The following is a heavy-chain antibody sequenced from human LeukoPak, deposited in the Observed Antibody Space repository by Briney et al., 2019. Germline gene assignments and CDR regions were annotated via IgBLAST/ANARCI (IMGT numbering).Heavy chain of an antibody. CDR1: GGTFSSYA. J-gene: IGHJ5*02. CDR2: IIPILGIA. D-gene: IGHD2-15*01. CDR3: ARFKDLNWFDP. V-gene: IGHV1-69*04. Sequence: GASVKVSCKASGGTFSSYAISWVRQAPGQGLEWMGRIIPILGIANYAQKFQGRVTITTDESTSTAYTELSSLRSEDTAVYYCARFKDLNWFDPWGQGTLVTVSS.